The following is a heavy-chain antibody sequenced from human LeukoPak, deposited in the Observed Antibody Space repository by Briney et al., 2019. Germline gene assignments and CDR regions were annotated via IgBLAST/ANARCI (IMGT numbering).Heavy chain of an antibody. CDR1: GFTINNYN. J-gene: IGHJ1*01. CDR3: ARDYCSSTSCYGRIYFQD. Sequence: GGSLRLSCSVSGFTINNYNMNWVRQAPGKGLEWVSSISTSGTFIYYADSVKGRFTISRDNAKNSLDLQMNNLRAEDTAVYYCARDYCSSTSCYGRIYFQDWGQGTLVTVSS. D-gene: IGHD2-2*01. V-gene: IGHV3-21*01. CDR2: ISTSGTFI.